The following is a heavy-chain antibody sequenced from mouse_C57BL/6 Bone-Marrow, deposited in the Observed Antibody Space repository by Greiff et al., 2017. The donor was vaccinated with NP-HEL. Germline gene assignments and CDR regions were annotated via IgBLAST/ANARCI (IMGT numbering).Heavy chain of an antibody. D-gene: IGHD2-1*01. CDR3: ARYKGGNAWFAY. CDR1: GFTFTDYY. CDR2: IRNKANGYTT. Sequence: EVHLVESGGGLVQPGGSLSLSCAASGFTFTDYYMSWVRQPPGKALEWLGFIRNKANGYTTEDSASVKGRFTISRDNSPSILYLQMNALRADDGATYDCARYKGGNAWFAYWGQGTLVTVSA. J-gene: IGHJ3*01. V-gene: IGHV7-3*01.